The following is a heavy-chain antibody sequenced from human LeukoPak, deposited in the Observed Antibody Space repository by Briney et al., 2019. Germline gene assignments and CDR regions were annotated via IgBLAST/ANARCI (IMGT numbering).Heavy chain of an antibody. CDR3: ARDRGWLRPANDAFDI. J-gene: IGHJ3*02. V-gene: IGHV4-59*01. CDR1: GGSISSYH. CDR2: IYYSGST. Sequence: SETLSLTCTVSGGSISSYHWSWIRQPPGKGLEWIGYIYYSGSTNYNPSLKSRVTISVDTSKNQFSLKLSSVTAADTAVYYCARDRGWLRPANDAFDIWGQGTMVTVSS. D-gene: IGHD5-12*01.